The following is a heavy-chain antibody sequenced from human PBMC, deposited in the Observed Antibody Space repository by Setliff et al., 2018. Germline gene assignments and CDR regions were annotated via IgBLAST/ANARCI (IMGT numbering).Heavy chain of an antibody. D-gene: IGHD7-27*01. Sequence: TGGSLRLSCAASGFTLSSYWMSWVRQAPGKGLEWVANIKQDGSEKYYVDSVKGRFTISRENAKNSLYLQMNSLRAGDTAVYYCARDTPTGDDAFDIWGQGTMVTVSS. CDR3: ARDTPTGDDAFDI. V-gene: IGHV3-7*03. CDR2: IKQDGSEK. CDR1: GFTLSSYW. J-gene: IGHJ3*02.